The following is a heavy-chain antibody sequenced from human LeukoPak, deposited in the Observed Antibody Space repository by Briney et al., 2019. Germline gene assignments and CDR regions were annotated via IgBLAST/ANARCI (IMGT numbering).Heavy chain of an antibody. Sequence: PSETLSLTCTVSGGSISSGGYYWSWIRQHPGKGLEWIGYIYYSESTYYNPSLKSRVTISVDTSKNQFSLKLSSVTAADTAVYYCARVAPGYYGLGSYGYFDYWGQGTLVTVSS. CDR2: IYYSEST. D-gene: IGHD3-10*01. J-gene: IGHJ4*02. V-gene: IGHV4-31*03. CDR3: ARVAPGYYGLGSYGYFDY. CDR1: GGSISSGGYY.